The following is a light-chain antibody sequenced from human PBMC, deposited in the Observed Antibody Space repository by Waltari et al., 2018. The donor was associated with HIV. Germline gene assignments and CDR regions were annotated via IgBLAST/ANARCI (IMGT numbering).Light chain of an antibody. J-gene: IGLJ2*01. CDR2: DVT. CDR3: SAWDDSLNGVV. Sequence: QSALTQPRSVSGSPGHSVTISCTGTSRDIGIYNYVSWYQQHPGKAPKLLISDVTRRPSGVPDRFSGSKSGNTASLTISGLQADDEADYYCSAWDDSLNGVVFGGGTKVTVL. V-gene: IGLV2-11*01. CDR1: SRDIGIYNY.